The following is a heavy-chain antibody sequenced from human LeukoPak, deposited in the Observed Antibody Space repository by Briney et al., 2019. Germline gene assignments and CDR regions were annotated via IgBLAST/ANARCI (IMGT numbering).Heavy chain of an antibody. J-gene: IGHJ4*02. CDR3: SRGEYYYDSSGYWQFDY. CDR1: GYSFTSYW. Sequence: EESLKISCKGSGYSFTSYWIGWVREMPGKGLEWMGIIYPGDSDTRYSPSFQGQVTISADKSISTAYLQWSSLKASDTTMYYCSRGEYYYDSSGYWQFDYWGQGTLVTVSS. D-gene: IGHD3-22*01. CDR2: IYPGDSDT. V-gene: IGHV5-51*01.